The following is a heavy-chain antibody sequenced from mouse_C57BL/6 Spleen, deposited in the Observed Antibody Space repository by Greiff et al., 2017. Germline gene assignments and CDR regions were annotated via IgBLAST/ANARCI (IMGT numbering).Heavy chain of an antibody. J-gene: IGHJ3*01. D-gene: IGHD1-1*01. CDR2: IDPSDSYT. CDR1: GYTFTSYW. Sequence: QVQLQQPGAELVKPGASVKLSCKASGYTFTSYWMQWVKQRPGQGLEWIGEIDPSDSYTNYNQKFKGKATLTVDTSTSAAYMQLSSLTYEDSAVYYGARSPLITTVVAKGWFAYWGQGTLVTVSA. V-gene: IGHV1-50*01. CDR3: ARSPLITTVVAKGWFAY.